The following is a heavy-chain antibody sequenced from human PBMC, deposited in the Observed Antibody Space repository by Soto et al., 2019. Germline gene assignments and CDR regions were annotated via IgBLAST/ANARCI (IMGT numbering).Heavy chain of an antibody. CDR3: AKAPSGYYYDY. Sequence: QPGGALRLSCAASGFTFSSYGMHWVRQAPGKGLEWVAVISYDGSNKYYADSVKGRFTISRDNSKNTLYLQMNSLRAEDTAVYYCAKAPSGYYYDYWGQGTLVTVSS. CDR2: ISYDGSNK. V-gene: IGHV3-30*18. CDR1: GFTFSSYG. D-gene: IGHD3-3*01. J-gene: IGHJ4*02.